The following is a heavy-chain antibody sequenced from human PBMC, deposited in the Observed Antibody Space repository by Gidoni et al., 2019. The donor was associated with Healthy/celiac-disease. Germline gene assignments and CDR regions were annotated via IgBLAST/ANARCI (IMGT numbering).Heavy chain of an antibody. J-gene: IGHJ5*02. CDR1: GCPIRRYY. CDR3: ARVGAIAAAGHEPYNWFDP. Sequence: QVQLPESGPGLVKPSETLSLPCPVPGCPIRRYYWSWIRQPPGNGLEWIGYSYYSGSTNYNPSLKRRVTISVDTAKNQFSLKLSSVTAADTAVYYCARVGAIAAAGHEPYNWFDPWGQGTLVTVSS. D-gene: IGHD6-13*01. CDR2: SYYSGST. V-gene: IGHV4-59*01.